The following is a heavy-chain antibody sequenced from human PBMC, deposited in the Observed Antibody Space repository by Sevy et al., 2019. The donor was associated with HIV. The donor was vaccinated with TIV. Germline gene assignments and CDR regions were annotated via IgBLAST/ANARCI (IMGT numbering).Heavy chain of an antibody. CDR3: VRDGGCSSTSCLLYFDY. J-gene: IGHJ4*02. CDR1: GFTLSTYS. D-gene: IGHD2-2*01. Sequence: GGSLRLSCAASGFTLSTYSMNWVRQAPGKGLEWVSSISSSSSYIYYADSVKGRFTISRDNAKNSLYLQMNSLRAEDTAVYYCVRDGGCSSTSCLLYFDYWGQATLVTVSS. V-gene: IGHV3-21*01. CDR2: ISSSSSYI.